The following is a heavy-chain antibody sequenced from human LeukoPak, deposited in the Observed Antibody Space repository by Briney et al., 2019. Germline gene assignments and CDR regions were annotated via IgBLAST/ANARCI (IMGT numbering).Heavy chain of an antibody. V-gene: IGHV4-39*07. CDR3: ARASVAVIRSGSFDY. Sequence: SETLSLTCTVSGGSISSSSYYWGWIRQPPGKGLEWIGSIYYSGSTYYNPSLKSRVTISVDTSKNQFSLKLSSVTAADTAVYYCARASVAVIRSGSFDYWGQGTLVTVSS. CDR2: IYYSGST. D-gene: IGHD3-22*01. CDR1: GGSISSSSYY. J-gene: IGHJ4*02.